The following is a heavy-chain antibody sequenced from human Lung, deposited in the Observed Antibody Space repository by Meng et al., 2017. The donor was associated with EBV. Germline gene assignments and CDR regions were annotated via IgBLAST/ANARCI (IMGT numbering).Heavy chain of an antibody. V-gene: IGHV1-24*01. J-gene: IGHJ4*02. CDR2: FDPEDGEP. CDR3: AKGGLWSGYFAY. D-gene: IGHD3-3*01. CDR1: GNTLTEDS. Sequence: QGPLVQYGAGVKKPGASVKVSCKVSGNTLTEDSMHWVRQAPGIGLEWMGGFDPEDGEPIYAQKFQGRFTMTEDTSTDTVYMELSSLRSEDTAVYYCAKGGLWSGYFAYWGQGTLVTVSS.